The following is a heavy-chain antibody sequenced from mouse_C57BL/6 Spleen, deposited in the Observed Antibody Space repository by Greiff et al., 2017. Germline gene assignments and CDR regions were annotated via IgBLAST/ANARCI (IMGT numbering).Heavy chain of an antibody. Sequence: VQLQQPGAELVKPGASVKMSCKASGYSFTDYNMNWVKQSNGKSLEWIGVINPNYGTTSYNQKFKGKATLTVDQSSSTAYMQLNSLTSEDSAVYYCAAIYYGNYESYAMDYWGQGTSVTVSS. CDR3: AAIYYGNYESYAMDY. V-gene: IGHV1-39*01. D-gene: IGHD2-1*01. J-gene: IGHJ4*01. CDR1: GYSFTDYN. CDR2: INPNYGTT.